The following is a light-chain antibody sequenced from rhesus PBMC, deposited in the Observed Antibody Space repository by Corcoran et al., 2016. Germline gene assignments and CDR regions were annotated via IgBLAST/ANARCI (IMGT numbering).Light chain of an antibody. Sequence: DIQMTQSPSSLSASVGDRVTITCQASQDISSWLAWYQQKPGKAPKPLIYAAPSLQSGGRSSFSGSVSGTVFTLPISSLQPGDFATYCCQHHNNYPRTFGQGTKVEIK. CDR3: QHHNNYPRT. CDR1: QDISSW. J-gene: IGKJ1*01. CDR2: AAP. V-gene: IGKV1-19*01.